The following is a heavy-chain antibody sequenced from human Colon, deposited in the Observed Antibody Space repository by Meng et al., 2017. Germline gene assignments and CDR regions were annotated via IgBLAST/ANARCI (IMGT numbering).Heavy chain of an antibody. D-gene: IGHD3-22*01. V-gene: IGHV4-4*02. CDR3: ARWVITYDAAQFFDY. Sequence: QLQLQESGPGLVKPSGTLSVPCAVSGDSIRSTTWWNWVRQAPGQGLEWIGEIYHTGTTNINPSFKSRVTMSIDKSRNEFSLKLNSLTAADTAIYYCARWVITYDAAQFFDYWGQGILVTVSS. J-gene: IGHJ5*01. CDR1: GDSIRSTTW. CDR2: IYHTGTT.